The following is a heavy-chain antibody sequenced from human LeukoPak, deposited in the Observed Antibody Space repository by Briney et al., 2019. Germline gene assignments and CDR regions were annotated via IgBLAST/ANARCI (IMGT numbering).Heavy chain of an antibody. Sequence: PGGSLRLSCEASGFPLGSYSINWVRQAPGKGLEWVSYISASGGNIYYLDSVKGRFTVSRDNARKSLFLQMNNARVEDTAFYYCVRVKGTYFDYWGQGALVTVSS. CDR2: ISASGGNI. J-gene: IGHJ4*02. CDR1: GFPLGSYS. V-gene: IGHV3-48*01. D-gene: IGHD1-1*01. CDR3: VRVKGTYFDY.